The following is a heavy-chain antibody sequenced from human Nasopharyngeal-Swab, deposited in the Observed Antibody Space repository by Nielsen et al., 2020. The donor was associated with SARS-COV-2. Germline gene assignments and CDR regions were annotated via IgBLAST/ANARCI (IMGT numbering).Heavy chain of an antibody. CDR2: IIPIFGSA. CDR1: GGTFSSYA. CDR3: ARGPYYYGSGEYFDY. Sequence: SVKVSCKASGGTFSSYAISWVRQAPGQGLEWMGGIIPIFGSANYAQKFQGRVTITADESTSTAYMELSSLRSEDTAVYYCARGPYYYGSGEYFDYWGQGTLVTVPS. D-gene: IGHD3-10*01. J-gene: IGHJ4*02. V-gene: IGHV1-69*13.